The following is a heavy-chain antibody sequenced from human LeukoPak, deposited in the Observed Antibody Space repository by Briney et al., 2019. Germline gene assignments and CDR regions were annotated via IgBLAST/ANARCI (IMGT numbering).Heavy chain of an antibody. CDR1: GYTFTSYY. CDR3: AGDGWHGLFTY. Sequence: GASVKVSCKASGYTFTSYYMHWVRQAPGQGLEWMGIINPSGGGTSYAQKFQGRVTMTRDMSTSTVYMELSSLRAEDTAVYYCAGDGWHGLFTYWGQGTLVTVSS. J-gene: IGHJ4*02. D-gene: IGHD5-24*01. CDR2: INPSGGGT. V-gene: IGHV1-46*03.